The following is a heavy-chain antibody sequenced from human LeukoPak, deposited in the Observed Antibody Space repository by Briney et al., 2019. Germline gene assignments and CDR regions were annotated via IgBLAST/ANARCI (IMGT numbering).Heavy chain of an antibody. CDR3: ARDMTTTPGAYDY. CDR1: GGSFTGYY. Sequence: SETLSLTCAVSGGSFTGYYWSWIRQSPGKGLEWIGKISHAGSTTYNPPLKSRVIISLDTSKNHFSLSLTSLTAADTAVYYCARDMTTTPGAYDYWGQGALVAVSS. V-gene: IGHV4-34*01. CDR2: ISHAGST. J-gene: IGHJ4*02. D-gene: IGHD4-11*01.